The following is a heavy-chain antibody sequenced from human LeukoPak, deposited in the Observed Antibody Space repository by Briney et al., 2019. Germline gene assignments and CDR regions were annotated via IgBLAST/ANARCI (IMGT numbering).Heavy chain of an antibody. CDR1: GGSFSGYY. J-gene: IGHJ4*02. CDR2: IYTSGST. Sequence: TSETLSLTCAVYGGSFSGYYWSWIRQPAGKGLEWIGRIYTSGSTNYNPSLKSRVTMSVDTSKNQFSLKLSSVTAADTAVYYCARDGDLEYFDYWGQGTLVTVSS. V-gene: IGHV4-4*07. D-gene: IGHD1-1*01. CDR3: ARDGDLEYFDY.